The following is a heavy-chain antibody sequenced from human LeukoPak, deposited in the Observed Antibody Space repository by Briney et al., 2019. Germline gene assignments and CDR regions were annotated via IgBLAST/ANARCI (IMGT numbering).Heavy chain of an antibody. V-gene: IGHV3-74*01. D-gene: IGHD3-22*01. CDR1: GNYW. Sequence: GGSLRLSCAASGNYWMHWVRQAPGKGLVWVSHINSDGSWTSYADSVKGRFTISKDNAKNTVYLQMNSLRAEDTALYYCAREVSEGFDFWGQGTLVTVSS. J-gene: IGHJ4*02. CDR2: INSDGSWT. CDR3: AREVSEGFDF.